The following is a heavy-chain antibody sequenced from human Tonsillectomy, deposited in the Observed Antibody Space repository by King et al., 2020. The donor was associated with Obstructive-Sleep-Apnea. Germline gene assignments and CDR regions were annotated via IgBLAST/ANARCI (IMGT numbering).Heavy chain of an antibody. CDR2: ISKDGGNT. Sequence: VQLVESGGGVVNPGRSLRLSCVASGIPFSNYALHWVRQAPGTGLEWVAGISKDGGNTEYLDSMKGRFTISRDNSKNTLYLQMSSLRPEDTAMYYCSRLRVAFGDLPLWGRGTLLTVSS. D-gene: IGHD2-21*02. CDR1: GIPFSNYA. V-gene: IGHV3-30-3*01. J-gene: IGHJ2*01. CDR3: SRLRVAFGDLPL.